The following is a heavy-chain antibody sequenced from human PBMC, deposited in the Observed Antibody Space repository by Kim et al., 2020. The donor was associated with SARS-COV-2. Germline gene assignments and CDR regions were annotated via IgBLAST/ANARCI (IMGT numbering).Heavy chain of an antibody. CDR2: INHSGST. Sequence: SETLSLTCAVYGGSFSGYYWSWIRQPPGKGLEWIGEINHSGSTNYNPSLKSRVTISVDTSKNQFSLKLSSVTAADTAVYYCARRRDGYNWGYGMDVWGQGTTVTVSS. CDR1: GGSFSGYY. V-gene: IGHV4-34*01. D-gene: IGHD5-12*01. CDR3: ARRRDGYNWGYGMDV. J-gene: IGHJ6*02.